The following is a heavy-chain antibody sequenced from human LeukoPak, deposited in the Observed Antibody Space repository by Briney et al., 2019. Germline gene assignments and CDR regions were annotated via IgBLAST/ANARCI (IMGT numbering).Heavy chain of an antibody. D-gene: IGHD3-10*02. CDR2: ISSSSRTI. V-gene: IGHV3-48*01. Sequence: GGSLRLSCAASGFTFSSYSMNWVRQAPGKGLEWVSYISSSSRTIYYADSVKGRFTIPRDNAKNSLYLQMNSLRAEDTAVYYCAELGITMIGGVWGKGTTVTISS. J-gene: IGHJ6*04. CDR1: GFTFSSYS. CDR3: AELGITMIGGV.